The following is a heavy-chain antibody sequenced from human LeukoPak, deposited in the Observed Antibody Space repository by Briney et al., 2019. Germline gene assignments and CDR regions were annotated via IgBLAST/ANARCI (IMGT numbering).Heavy chain of an antibody. CDR1: GFTFSSYW. CDR2: IKQDGSEK. D-gene: IGHD3-10*01. Sequence: PGGSLRLSCAASGFTFSSYWMSWVRQAPGKGLEWVANIKQDGSEKYYVDSVKGRFTISRDNAKNSLYLQMNSLRAEGTAVYYCARDYYYGSDDAFDIWGQGTMVTVSS. J-gene: IGHJ3*02. V-gene: IGHV3-7*01. CDR3: ARDYYYGSDDAFDI.